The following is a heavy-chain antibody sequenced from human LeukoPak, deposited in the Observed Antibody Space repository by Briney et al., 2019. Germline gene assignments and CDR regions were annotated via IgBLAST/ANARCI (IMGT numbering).Heavy chain of an antibody. Sequence: GGSLRLSCAASGFAFSSFAMHWVRQAPGKGLEWVSLISYDGITVDYSDSVKGRFTISRDNFKNTLFLQMDSLKTEDTAVYYCTGNYYGSGSYADFDYWGQGTLVTVSS. V-gene: IGHV3-30*04. CDR2: ISYDGITV. CDR1: GFAFSSFA. D-gene: IGHD3-10*01. CDR3: TGNYYGSGSYADFDY. J-gene: IGHJ4*02.